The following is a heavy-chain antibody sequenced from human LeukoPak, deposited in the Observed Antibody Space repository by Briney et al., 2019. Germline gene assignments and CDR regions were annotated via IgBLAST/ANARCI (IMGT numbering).Heavy chain of an antibody. CDR2: IYSGGST. J-gene: IGHJ4*02. V-gene: IGHV3-53*01. CDR1: GFTFSSYS. CDR3: ARAVARTDYFDY. D-gene: IGHD6-19*01. Sequence: PGGSLRLSCAASGFTFSSYSMNWVRQAPGKGLEWVSLIYSGGSTRYADSVKGRFTISRDNLKNTLYLEMNSLRAEDTGLYYCARAVARTDYFDYWGQGTLVSVSS.